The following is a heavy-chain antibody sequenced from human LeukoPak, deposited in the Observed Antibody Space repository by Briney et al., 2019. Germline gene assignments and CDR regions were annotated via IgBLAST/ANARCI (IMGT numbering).Heavy chain of an antibody. Sequence: GGSLRVSCAASGFTFPNYWMHWVRQSPGKGLVWVSRINTDGSIINYGDSVKGRFTISRDNAKNTLYLQINSLRAEDTAVYYCARDRGLWFGELHYWGQGTLVTVSS. CDR2: INTDGSII. V-gene: IGHV3-74*01. CDR1: GFTFPNYW. J-gene: IGHJ4*02. D-gene: IGHD3-10*01. CDR3: ARDRGLWFGELHY.